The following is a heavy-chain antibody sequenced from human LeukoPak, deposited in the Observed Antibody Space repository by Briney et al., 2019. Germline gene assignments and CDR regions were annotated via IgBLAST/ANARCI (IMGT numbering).Heavy chain of an antibody. Sequence: SETLSLTCAVYGGSFSNYYWSWIRQPPGKGLEWIGEINDSGRTNYNPSLMSRVTVSVDTSKTQFSLRLTSVTATDTAAYYCARRWNYGRNYYIDVWGKGATVSVSS. J-gene: IGHJ6*03. CDR2: INDSGRT. V-gene: IGHV4-34*01. CDR3: ARRWNYGRNYYIDV. CDR1: GGSFSNYY. D-gene: IGHD1-7*01.